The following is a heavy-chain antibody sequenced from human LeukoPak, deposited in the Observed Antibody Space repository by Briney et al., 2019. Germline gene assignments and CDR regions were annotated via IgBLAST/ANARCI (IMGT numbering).Heavy chain of an antibody. CDR3: AKSQYQYDSSGHAPGDY. CDR2: ISYDGSNK. Sequence: GGCLRLSCAAAGFTFSSYGMHWVRQAGGKGREWVADISYDGSNKYYANSVKGRFTISRDNSKNALYLQMNSLRAEDTAVYYCAKSQYQYDSSGHAPGDYWGQGTLVAVSS. J-gene: IGHJ4*02. CDR1: GFTFSSYG. D-gene: IGHD3-22*01. V-gene: IGHV3-30*19.